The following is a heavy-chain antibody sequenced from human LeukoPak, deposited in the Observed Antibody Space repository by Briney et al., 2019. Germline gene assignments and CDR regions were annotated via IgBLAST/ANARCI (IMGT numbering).Heavy chain of an antibody. D-gene: IGHD4-23*01. Sequence: PGRSLRLSCAASGFTFSSYAMHWVRQAPGKGLEWVALIWYDGSNKYYTDSVKGRLTISRDNSKDTLFLQMNSLRVEDTAVYYCAREGPRGNSQFDYWGQGTLVTVSS. CDR1: GFTFSSYA. CDR3: AREGPRGNSQFDY. CDR2: IWYDGSNK. V-gene: IGHV3-30*04. J-gene: IGHJ4*02.